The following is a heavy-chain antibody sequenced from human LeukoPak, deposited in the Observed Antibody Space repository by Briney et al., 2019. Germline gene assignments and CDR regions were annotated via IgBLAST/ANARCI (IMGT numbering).Heavy chain of an antibody. V-gene: IGHV4-59*08. Sequence: PSETLSLTCTVSGGSISSYYWSWIRQPPGKGLEWVGHIHYTGITNYNPSLESRVTISVDTSKSQFSLKLNSVTAADTAVYYCARRRGDYGSGELSIWGHGTVVTVSS. CDR1: GGSISSYY. CDR3: ARRRGDYGSGELSI. CDR2: IHYTGIT. J-gene: IGHJ3*02. D-gene: IGHD3-10*01.